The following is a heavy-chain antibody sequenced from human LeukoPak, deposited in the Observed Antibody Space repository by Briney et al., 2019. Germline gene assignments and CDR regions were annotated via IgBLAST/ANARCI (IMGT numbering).Heavy chain of an antibody. V-gene: IGHV3-30-3*01. CDR2: ISYDGSNK. CDR1: GFTFSSYA. D-gene: IGHD6-19*01. J-gene: IGHJ4*02. CDR3: ARQGSSGWYVVLDY. Sequence: GGSLRLSCAASGFTFSSYAMHWVRQAPGKGLEWVAVISYDGSNKYCADSVKGRLTISRDNSKNTLYLQMNSLRAEDTAVYYCARQGSSGWYVVLDYWGQGTLVAVSS.